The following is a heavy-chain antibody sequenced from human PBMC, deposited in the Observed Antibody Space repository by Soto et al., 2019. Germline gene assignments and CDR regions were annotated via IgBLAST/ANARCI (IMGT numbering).Heavy chain of an antibody. D-gene: IGHD3-22*01. CDR3: ARETGYYDSSGYYRYFDY. J-gene: IGHJ4*02. CDR2: INAGNGNT. Sequence: QVQLVQSGAEVKKPGASVKVSCKASGYTFTSYAMHWVRQAPGQRLEGMGWINAGNGNTKYSQKFQGRVTITRDTSASTAYMELSSLRSEDTAGYYCARETGYYDSSGYYRYFDYWGQGTLVTVSS. V-gene: IGHV1-3*01. CDR1: GYTFTSYA.